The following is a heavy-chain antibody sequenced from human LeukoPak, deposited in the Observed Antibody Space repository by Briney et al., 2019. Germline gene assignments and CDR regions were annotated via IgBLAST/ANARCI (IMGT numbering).Heavy chain of an antibody. CDR1: GYTFTSYD. D-gene: IGHD3-22*01. CDR3: ARLFSGYRGYYFDY. J-gene: IGHJ4*02. Sequence: ASVKVSCKASGYTFTSYDIYWVRQATGQGLEWMGWMNPNSGNTGYAQKFQGRVTMTRNTSISTAYMELGSLRSEDTAVYYCARLFSGYRGYYFDYWGQGTLVTVSS. CDR2: MNPNSGNT. V-gene: IGHV1-8*01.